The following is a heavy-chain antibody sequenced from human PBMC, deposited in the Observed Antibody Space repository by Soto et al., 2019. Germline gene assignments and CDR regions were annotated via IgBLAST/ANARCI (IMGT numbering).Heavy chain of an antibody. Sequence: ASVKVSCKASGYTFTSYGISWVRQAPGQGLEWMGWISAYNGNTNYAQKLQGRVTMTTDTSTSTAYMELRSLRAEDTAVYYCAKDAIAVAGLYYYGMDVWGQGTTVTVSS. J-gene: IGHJ6*02. CDR1: GYTFTSYG. V-gene: IGHV1-18*04. CDR3: AKDAIAVAGLYYYGMDV. D-gene: IGHD6-19*01. CDR2: ISAYNGNT.